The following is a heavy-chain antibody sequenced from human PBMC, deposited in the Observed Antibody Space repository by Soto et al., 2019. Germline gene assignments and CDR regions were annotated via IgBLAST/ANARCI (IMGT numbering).Heavy chain of an antibody. D-gene: IGHD1-1*01. Sequence: KASETPSLTCSVSGGSINSGRSSWNWIRQSPGKGLEWIAYIYHSGSTYYNPSLKSRVTISVDRSENQFSLKLTSVTAADTAVYYCVRESTTSGPNWFDTWGPGILVTVSS. CDR2: IYHSGST. CDR1: GGSINSGRSS. CDR3: VRESTTSGPNWFDT. V-gene: IGHV4-30-2*06. J-gene: IGHJ5*02.